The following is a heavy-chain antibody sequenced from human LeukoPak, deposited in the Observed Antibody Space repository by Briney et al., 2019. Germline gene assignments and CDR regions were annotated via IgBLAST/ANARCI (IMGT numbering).Heavy chain of an antibody. CDR2: IGTAGDT. Sequence: GGSLRLSCAASGFTFSFYDMHWVRQATGKGLEWVSAIGTAGDTYYPGSVKGRFTISRENAKNSLYLQMNSLRAGDTAVYYCARVLTVRSGGYDAFDIWGQGTMVTVSS. D-gene: IGHD6-25*01. CDR1: GFTFSFYD. V-gene: IGHV3-13*01. CDR3: ARVLTVRSGGYDAFDI. J-gene: IGHJ3*02.